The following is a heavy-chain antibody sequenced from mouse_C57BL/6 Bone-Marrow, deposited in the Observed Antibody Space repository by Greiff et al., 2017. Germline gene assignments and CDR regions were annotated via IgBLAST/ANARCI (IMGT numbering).Heavy chain of an antibody. CDR3: AGGAY. J-gene: IGHJ3*01. CDR1: GYSITSGYY. Sequence: ESGPGLVKPSQSLSLTCSVTGYSITSGYYWNWIRQFPGNKLEWMGYISYDGSNNYNPSLKNRISITRDTSKNQFFLKLSSVTTEDTATYYCAGGAYWGQGTLVTVSA. CDR2: ISYDGSN. V-gene: IGHV3-6*01.